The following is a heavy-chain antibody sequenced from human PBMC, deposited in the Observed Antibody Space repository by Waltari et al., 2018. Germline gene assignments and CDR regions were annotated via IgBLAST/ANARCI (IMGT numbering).Heavy chain of an antibody. Sequence: QVQLQESGPGLVKPSETLSLTCAVPGYSISSGYYWGWLRQPPGQGLEWIGSIYHSGSTYYNPSLTSRVTISVDTTRNQFSLKLSSVTAADTAVYYCASLRSGYFDYWGQGTPVTVSS. D-gene: IGHD3-3*01. CDR1: GYSISSGYY. V-gene: IGHV4-38-2*01. CDR2: IYHSGST. J-gene: IGHJ4*02. CDR3: ASLRSGYFDY.